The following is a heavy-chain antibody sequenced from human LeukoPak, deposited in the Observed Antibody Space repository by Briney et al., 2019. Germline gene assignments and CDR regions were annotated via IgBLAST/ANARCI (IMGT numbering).Heavy chain of an antibody. V-gene: IGHV4-61*02. Sequence: SETLSLTCTVPGGSISRGSYYWSWIRQPAGKGLEWIGRIYTSGSTNYNPSRKSRVTISVDTSKNQFSLKLSSVTAADTAVYYCARALTYYDFWSGFSFDIWGQGTMVTVSS. J-gene: IGHJ3*02. D-gene: IGHD3-3*01. CDR1: GGSISRGSYY. CDR2: IYTSGST. CDR3: ARALTYYDFWSGFSFDI.